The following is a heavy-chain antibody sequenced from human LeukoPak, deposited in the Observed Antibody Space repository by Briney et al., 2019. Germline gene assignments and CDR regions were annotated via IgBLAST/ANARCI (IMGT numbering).Heavy chain of an antibody. J-gene: IGHJ4*02. D-gene: IGHD6-13*01. CDR1: GFTFSSYS. CDR3: AREGLRPLAGTIDY. V-gene: IGHV3-21*01. Sequence: GGSLRLSCAASGFTFSSYSMNWVRQAPGKGPEWVSSISSSSSYIYYADSVKGRFTISRDNAKNSLYLQMNSLRAEDTAVYYCAREGLRPLAGTIDYWGQGTLVTVSS. CDR2: ISSSSSYI.